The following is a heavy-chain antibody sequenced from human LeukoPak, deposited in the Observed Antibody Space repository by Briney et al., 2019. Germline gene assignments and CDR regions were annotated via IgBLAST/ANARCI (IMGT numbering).Heavy chain of an antibody. V-gene: IGHV1-2*04. J-gene: IGHJ6*02. D-gene: IGHD4-17*01. Sequence: ASVKVSCKASGYTFTGYYMHWVRQAPGQGLEWLGWINPNSGAQNIAQKFQGWVTMTRDTSISTAYMELSRLRSDDTAVYYCARDSGDYGDIHGNLGLPRAWAYGMDVWGQGTTVTVSS. CDR2: INPNSGAQ. CDR3: ARDSGDYGDIHGNLGLPRAWAYGMDV. CDR1: GYTFTGYY.